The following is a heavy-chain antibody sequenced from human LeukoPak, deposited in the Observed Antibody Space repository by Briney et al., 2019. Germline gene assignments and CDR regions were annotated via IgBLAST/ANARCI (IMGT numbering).Heavy chain of an antibody. CDR1: GFTFSSYA. CDR2: ISGSGDNT. D-gene: IGHD3-22*01. Sequence: GGSLRLSCAASGFTFSSYAMSWVRQAPGKGLEWVSGISGSGDNTYYADSVKGRFTISRDNSKDTLYVQVNSLGTEDTAAYYCAKGSYDDSSGSFYFDYWGQGTLVTVSS. J-gene: IGHJ4*02. CDR3: AKGSYDDSSGSFYFDY. V-gene: IGHV3-23*01.